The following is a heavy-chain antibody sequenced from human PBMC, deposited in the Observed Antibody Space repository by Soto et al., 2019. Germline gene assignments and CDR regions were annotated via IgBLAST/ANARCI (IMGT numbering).Heavy chain of an antibody. D-gene: IGHD4-17*01. Sequence: QVQLQESCPGLVKPSQTLSLTCTVSGGSISSGGYDWSWIHQHPGKGLEWIGYIYYSGSTYYNPSLKSRVTISVDTSKNQFSLKLSSVTAADTAVYYCASGSKSDYFSNWFDPWGQGTLVTVS. CDR3: ASGSKSDYFSNWFDP. CDR2: IYYSGST. J-gene: IGHJ5*02. CDR1: GGSISSGGYD. V-gene: IGHV4-31*03.